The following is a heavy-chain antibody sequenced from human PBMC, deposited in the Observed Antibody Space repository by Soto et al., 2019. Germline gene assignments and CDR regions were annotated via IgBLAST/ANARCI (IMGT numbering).Heavy chain of an antibody. Sequence: SVKVSCKASGGTFSSYAISWVRQAPGQGLEWMGGIIPIFGTANYAQKFQGRVTITADESTSTAYMELSSLRAEDTAVYYCARSYDFWSGYYTYSGRDRTDAFDIWGQGTMVTVSS. D-gene: IGHD3-3*01. CDR3: ARSYDFWSGYYTYSGRDRTDAFDI. CDR2: IIPIFGTA. V-gene: IGHV1-69*13. CDR1: GGTFSSYA. J-gene: IGHJ3*02.